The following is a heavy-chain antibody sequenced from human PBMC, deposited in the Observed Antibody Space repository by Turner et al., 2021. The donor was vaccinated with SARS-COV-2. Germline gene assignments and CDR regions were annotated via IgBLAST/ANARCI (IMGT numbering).Heavy chain of an antibody. CDR1: GFTFSNYD. CDR3: ARAKFRGLISWFDP. CDR2: VGTAGDT. D-gene: IGHD3-10*01. Sequence: EVQLVESGGGLVQPGGSLRLSCAASGFTFSNYDMHWVRQATGKGLEWVSAVGTAGDTYYPGSVKGRFTISRENGKNSLYLQMNSLRAVDTAVYYCARAKFRGLISWFDPWGQGTLVTVSS. V-gene: IGHV3-13*04. J-gene: IGHJ5*02.